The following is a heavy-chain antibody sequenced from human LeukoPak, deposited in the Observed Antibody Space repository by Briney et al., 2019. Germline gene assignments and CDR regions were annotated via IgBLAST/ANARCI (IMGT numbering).Heavy chain of an antibody. CDR3: ARDSTTDDFWSGYSSYGMDV. Sequence: GGSLRLSCAASGFTFSSYSMNWVRQAPGKGLEWVSSISSSSSYIYYADSVKGRFTISRDNAKNSLYLQINSLRAEDTAVYYCARDSTTDDFWSGYSSYGMDVWGQGTTVTVSS. D-gene: IGHD3-3*01. V-gene: IGHV3-21*01. J-gene: IGHJ6*02. CDR2: ISSSSSYI. CDR1: GFTFSSYS.